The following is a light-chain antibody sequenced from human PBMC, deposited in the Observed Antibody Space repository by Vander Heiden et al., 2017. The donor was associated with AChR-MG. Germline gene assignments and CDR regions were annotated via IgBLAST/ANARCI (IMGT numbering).Light chain of an antibody. Sequence: DIQMTESPSSLSASVGDRGTIPCRGRQGISNNLAWYQQKPGKVPRLLIYAASSLQSGVPARFSGSGSGTDFTLTISSLQPEDVATYYCQKYNSAPLFTFGPGTKVDIK. CDR2: AAS. CDR3: QKYNSAPLFT. J-gene: IGKJ3*01. CDR1: QGISNN. V-gene: IGKV1-27*01.